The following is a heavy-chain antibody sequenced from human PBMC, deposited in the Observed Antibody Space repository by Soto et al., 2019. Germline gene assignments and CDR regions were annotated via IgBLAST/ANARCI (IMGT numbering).Heavy chain of an antibody. J-gene: IGHJ4*02. CDR2: IYYSGST. D-gene: IGHD6-19*01. V-gene: IGHV4-59*13. CDR3: ARGMGISRLAYYFDF. Sequence: SETLSLTCTVSGGSISSYYCSWFRQPPGKALEWLGYIYYSGSTHYNPSLKSRVTRSVDPSKIQFSLKLSAVTAADTAVYYCARGMGISRLAYYFDFWGQGTLVTVSS. CDR1: GGSISSYY.